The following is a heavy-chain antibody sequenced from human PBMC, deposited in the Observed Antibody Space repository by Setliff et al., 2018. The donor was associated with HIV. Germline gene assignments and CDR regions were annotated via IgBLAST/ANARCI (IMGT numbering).Heavy chain of an antibody. V-gene: IGHV4-39*01. Sequence: SETLSLTCTVSGGYIRSIDSFWGWIRQPPGKGLEWLGNIGNIYYGGTTYYNPSLKGRITISVFTSSQQLSLTLTSVTPADTAVYYCARLRAAGTVHYFDPWGQGTQVTVSS. D-gene: IGHD6-13*01. J-gene: IGHJ5*02. CDR1: GGYIRSIDSF. CDR3: ARLRAAGTVHYFDP. CDR2: IYYGGTT.